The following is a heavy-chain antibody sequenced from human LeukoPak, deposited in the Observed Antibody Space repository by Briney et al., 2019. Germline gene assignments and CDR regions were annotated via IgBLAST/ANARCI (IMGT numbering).Heavy chain of an antibody. CDR2: ISSSGSTI. D-gene: IGHD6-6*01. V-gene: IGHV3-48*04. CDR1: GFTFSSYA. J-gene: IGHJ6*03. Sequence: AGGSLRLSCAASGFTFSSYAMSWVRQAPGKGLEWVSYISSSGSTIYYADSVKGRFTISRDNAKNSLYLQMNSLRAEDTAVYYCARDHGSSLYYYYYYMDVWGKGTTVTVSS. CDR3: ARDHGSSLYYYYYYMDV.